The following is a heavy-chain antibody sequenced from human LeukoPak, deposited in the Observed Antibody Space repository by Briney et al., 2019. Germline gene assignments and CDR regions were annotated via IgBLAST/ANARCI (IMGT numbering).Heavy chain of an antibody. CDR2: VNQGATQK. J-gene: IGHJ4*02. Sequence: GGSLRLSCAASGFDFSTQWMSWVRQAPGKGLEWVAIVNQGATQKYYVDSVKGRFTISRDNAKTSLYLQMNSLRAEDMALYYCAKGPDYDILTPIDYWGQGTLVTVSS. D-gene: IGHD3-9*01. CDR1: GFDFSTQW. CDR3: AKGPDYDILTPIDY. V-gene: IGHV3-7*03.